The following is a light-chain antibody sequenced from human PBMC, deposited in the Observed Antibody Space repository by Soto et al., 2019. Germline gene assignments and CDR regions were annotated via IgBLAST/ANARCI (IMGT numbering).Light chain of an antibody. CDR1: SSDVGGYNY. V-gene: IGLV2-8*01. Sequence: QSALTQPPSAAGSPGQSVTISCTGTSSDVGGYNYVSWYQQHPGKAPQLMIYEVSKRPSGVPDRFSGSKSGNTASLTGSGLQAEDEADYYCSSYAGSNNLGFGGGTKRTVL. CDR2: EVS. CDR3: SSYAGSNNLG. J-gene: IGLJ2*01.